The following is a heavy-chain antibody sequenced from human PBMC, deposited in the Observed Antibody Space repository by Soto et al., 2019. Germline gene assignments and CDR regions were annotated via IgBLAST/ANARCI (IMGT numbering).Heavy chain of an antibody. J-gene: IGHJ6*02. V-gene: IGHV3-48*02. CDR3: AGYGNYESHYGMDV. Sequence: PGGSLRLSCSASGFTFSNYNMTWVRQAPGKGLEWVSYISTGGSTIYYADSVRGRFTISRDNAKNSLYLQMHSLRDEDTAVYYCAGYGNYESHYGMDVWGQGTTVTVSS. CDR1: GFTFSNYN. D-gene: IGHD1-7*01. CDR2: ISTGGSTI.